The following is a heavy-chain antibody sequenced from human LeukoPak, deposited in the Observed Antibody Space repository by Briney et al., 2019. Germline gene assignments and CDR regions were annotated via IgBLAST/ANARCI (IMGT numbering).Heavy chain of an antibody. J-gene: IGHJ4*02. CDR3: ARRGYSSGWYLIGFDY. CDR1: GGSISSYY. V-gene: IGHV4-59*12. CDR2: IYYSGST. Sequence: SETLSLTCTVSGGSISSYYWSWIRQPPGKGLEWIGYIYYSGSTNYNPSLKSRVTISVDTSKNQFSLKLSSVTAADTAVYYCARRGYSSGWYLIGFDYWGQGTLVTVSS. D-gene: IGHD6-19*01.